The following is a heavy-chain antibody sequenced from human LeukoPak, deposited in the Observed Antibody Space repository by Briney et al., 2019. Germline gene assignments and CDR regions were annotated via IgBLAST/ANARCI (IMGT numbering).Heavy chain of an antibody. CDR3: ARIRTKKRYYDFWSGYSYFDY. CDR1: GGSISNYY. CDR2: IYTSGST. J-gene: IGHJ4*02. D-gene: IGHD3-3*01. Sequence: SETLSLTCTVSGGSISNYYWTWIRQPAGKGLEWIGRIYTSGSTNYNPSLKSRVTMSVDTSRNQFSLRLSSVTAADTAVYYCARIRTKKRYYDFWSGYSYFDYWGQGTLVTVSS. V-gene: IGHV4-4*07.